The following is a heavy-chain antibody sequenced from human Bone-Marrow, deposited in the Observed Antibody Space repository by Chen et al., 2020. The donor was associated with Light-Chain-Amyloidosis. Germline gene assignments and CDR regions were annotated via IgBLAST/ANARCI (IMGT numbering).Heavy chain of an antibody. Sequence: EVQLVESGGGLIQPGGSLRLSCAASGFTVSSNYMSWVRQAPGKGLEWVSVIYSGGSTYYADSVLGRFTISRDNSKNTLYLQMNSLRAEDTAVYYCARPDTAMVTGYYYYGMDVWGQGTTVTVSS. J-gene: IGHJ6*02. D-gene: IGHD5-18*01. CDR3: ARPDTAMVTGYYYYGMDV. V-gene: IGHV3-53*01. CDR1: GFTVSSNY. CDR2: IYSGGST.